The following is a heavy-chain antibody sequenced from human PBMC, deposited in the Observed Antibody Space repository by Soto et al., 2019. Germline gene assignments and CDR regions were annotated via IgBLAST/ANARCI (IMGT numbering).Heavy chain of an antibody. Sequence: GSLRLSCAASGFTFSLYSMNWVRQAPGKGLEWFSYITSDTKTIKYADSVKGRFTISRDNAKNSLYLQMNSLRDEDTAVYYCARTVEGHFDYWGQGTVVTVSS. D-gene: IGHD6-19*01. J-gene: IGHJ4*02. CDR2: ITSDTKTI. CDR1: GFTFSLYS. V-gene: IGHV3-48*02. CDR3: ARTVEGHFDY.